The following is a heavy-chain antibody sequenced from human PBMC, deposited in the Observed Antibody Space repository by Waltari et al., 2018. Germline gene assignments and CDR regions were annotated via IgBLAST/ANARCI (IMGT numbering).Heavy chain of an antibody. V-gene: IGHV3-66*04. CDR2: IYSGGST. D-gene: IGHD2-15*01. CDR1: GFTFSRYA. J-gene: IGHJ5*02. CDR3: AKPGGSWDGWFDP. Sequence: VQLLESGGGLVQPGGSLRLSCAASGFTFSRYAMSWVRQAPGKGLEWVSVIYSGGSTYYADSVKGRFTISRDNSKNTLYLQMNSLRAEDTAVYYCAKPGGSWDGWFDPWGQGTLVTVSS.